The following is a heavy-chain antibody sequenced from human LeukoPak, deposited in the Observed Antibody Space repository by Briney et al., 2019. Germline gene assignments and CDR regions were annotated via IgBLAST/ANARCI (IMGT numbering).Heavy chain of an antibody. D-gene: IGHD3-22*01. CDR3: TRRGKDDSSGYYPA. V-gene: IGHV3-73*01. CDR2: SRSKANSYAT. J-gene: IGHJ5*02. CDR1: GFTFSDSA. Sequence: PGGSLKLSCAASGFTFSDSAIHWVRQASGKGLEWVGRSRSKANSYATAYAASVRGRFTISRDDAKNTAYLQMNSLGTEDTAVYYCTRRGKDDSSGYYPAWGQGTLVTVSS.